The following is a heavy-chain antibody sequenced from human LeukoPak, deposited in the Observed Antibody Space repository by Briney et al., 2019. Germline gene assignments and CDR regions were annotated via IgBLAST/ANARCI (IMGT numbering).Heavy chain of an antibody. D-gene: IGHD4-17*01. V-gene: IGHV3-13*01. CDR2: IGTKGDT. J-gene: IGHJ2*01. Sequence: HAGGSLRLSCAASGLSFSSYDMHWVRQATGKGLEWVSAIGTKGDTYYSDSVRGRFTISRENGMNSLYLQMNSLRAGDTAVYYCAREMSDTVTWGWYFDLWGRGTLVTVSS. CDR3: AREMSDTVTWGWYFDL. CDR1: GLSFSSYD.